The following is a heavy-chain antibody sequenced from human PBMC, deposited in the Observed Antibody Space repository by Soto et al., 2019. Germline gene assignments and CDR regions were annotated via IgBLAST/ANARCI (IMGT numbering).Heavy chain of an antibody. CDR2: IDPSDSYT. V-gene: IGHV5-10-1*01. J-gene: IGHJ6*02. Sequence: HGESLKISCKGSGYSFTSYWISWVRQMPGKGLEWMGKIDPSDSYTNYSPSFQGHVTISADKSISTAYLQWSSLKASDTAMYYCARLFFSIYGMDVWGQGTTVTVSS. D-gene: IGHD3-10*01. CDR1: GYSFTSYW. CDR3: ARLFFSIYGMDV.